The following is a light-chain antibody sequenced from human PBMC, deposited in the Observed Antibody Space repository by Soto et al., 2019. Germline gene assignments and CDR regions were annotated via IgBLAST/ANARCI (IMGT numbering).Light chain of an antibody. CDR1: QSVSIL. J-gene: IGKJ5*01. CDR3: QQYNNWPTFT. CDR2: AAS. Sequence: EIVMTQSPATLSVSPGERATLSCRASQSVSILLAWYQQKPGQAPRLLTYAASARATGIPARFSGSGSGTEFTLTISSLQSEDFAVYYGQQYNNWPTFTFGQGTRVEIK. V-gene: IGKV3D-15*01.